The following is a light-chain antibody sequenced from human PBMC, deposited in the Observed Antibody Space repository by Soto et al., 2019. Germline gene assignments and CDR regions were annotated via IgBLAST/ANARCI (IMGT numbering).Light chain of an antibody. Sequence: QSALTQPASVSGSPGQSITISCTGTSSDVGGLNYVSWYQQHPGKAPKLMIYDVTNRPSGVSYRFSGSKSGNTASLTISGLQAEDEADYYCNSYISSSTYVFGTGTKLTVL. CDR2: DVT. V-gene: IGLV2-14*03. J-gene: IGLJ1*01. CDR3: NSYISSSTYV. CDR1: SSDVGGLNY.